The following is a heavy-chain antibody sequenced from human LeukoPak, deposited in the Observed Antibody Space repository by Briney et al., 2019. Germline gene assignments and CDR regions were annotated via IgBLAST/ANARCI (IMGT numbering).Heavy chain of an antibody. CDR2: TYYRSKWYN. V-gene: IGHV6-1*01. D-gene: IGHD3-10*01. CDR1: GDSVSSNSAA. Sequence: SQTLSLTCAISGDSVSSNSAAWNWIRQSPSRGLEWLGRTYYRSKWYNDYAVSVKSRITINPDTSKNQFSLQLNSVTPEDTAVYYCARDSLGITMVRGVIPVYGMDVWGQGTTVTVSS. J-gene: IGHJ6*02. CDR3: ARDSLGITMVRGVIPVYGMDV.